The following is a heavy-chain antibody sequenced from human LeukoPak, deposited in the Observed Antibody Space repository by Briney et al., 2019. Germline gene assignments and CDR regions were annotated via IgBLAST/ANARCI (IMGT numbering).Heavy chain of an antibody. Sequence: SETLSLTCTVSGGSISRYYWSWIRQPPGKGLEWIGYIYYSGSTNYNPSLKSRVTISVDTSKNQFSLRLSSVTAADTALYYCARHDDILTGYYFHHWGQGTLVTVSS. D-gene: IGHD3-9*01. CDR2: IYYSGST. J-gene: IGHJ1*01. V-gene: IGHV4-59*01. CDR3: ARHDDILTGYYFHH. CDR1: GGSISRYY.